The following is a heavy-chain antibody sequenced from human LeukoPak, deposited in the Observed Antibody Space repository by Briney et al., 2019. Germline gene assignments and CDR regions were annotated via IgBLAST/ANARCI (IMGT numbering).Heavy chain of an antibody. V-gene: IGHV4-59*01. CDR1: GGSISSYY. CDR2: IYHSGST. J-gene: IGHJ4*02. CDR3: ARTYPEINDRSSWYLPSYYFDY. Sequence: PSETLSLTCTVSGGSISSYYWSWIRQAPGKGLEWIGYIYHSGSTNYNPSLKSRVSISVGTSENQLSLKLSSVTAADTAVYYCARTYPEINDRSSWYLPSYYFDYWGQGTLVTVSS. D-gene: IGHD6-13*01.